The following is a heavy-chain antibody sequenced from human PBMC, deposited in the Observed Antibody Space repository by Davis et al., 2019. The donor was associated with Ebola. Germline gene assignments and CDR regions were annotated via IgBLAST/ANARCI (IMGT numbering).Heavy chain of an antibody. J-gene: IGHJ6*02. Sequence: SETLSLTCTVSGYSISSGYYWSWIRQPPGKGLEWIGYIYYSGSTNYNPSLKSRVTISVDTSKNQFSLKLSSVTAADTAVYYCARDDKYYYGMDVWGQGTTVTVSS. V-gene: IGHV4-61*01. CDR2: IYYSGST. D-gene: IGHD3-9*01. CDR1: GYSISSGYY. CDR3: ARDDKYYYGMDV.